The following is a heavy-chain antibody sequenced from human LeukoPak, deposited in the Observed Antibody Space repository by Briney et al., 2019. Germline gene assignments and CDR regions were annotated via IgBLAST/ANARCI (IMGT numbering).Heavy chain of an antibody. Sequence: SETLSLTCDVSGSSVNSDQYWGWMRHSPGSGLEWIGSVHQTGSPYYNPSLGSRVSLSIDSTKNSFSLRLTSVTAADTAVYYCAMLRLGELSLLANAYDIWGQGTMVIVSS. CDR3: AMLRLGELSLLANAYDI. CDR2: VHQTGSP. J-gene: IGHJ3*02. CDR1: GSSVNSDQY. V-gene: IGHV4-38-2*01. D-gene: IGHD3-16*02.